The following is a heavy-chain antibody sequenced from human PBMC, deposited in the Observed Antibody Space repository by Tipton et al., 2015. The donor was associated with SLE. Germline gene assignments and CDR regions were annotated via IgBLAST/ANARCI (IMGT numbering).Heavy chain of an antibody. J-gene: IGHJ5*02. D-gene: IGHD2-15*01. V-gene: IGHV4-34*01. CDR2: INHSGST. CDR1: GGSFSGYY. Sequence: TLSLTCAVYGGSFSGYYWSWIRQSPGKGLEWIGEINHSGSTYYKPSLKSRVTISVDTSKNQFSLKLNSVTAADTAVYYCARGGLVIAHFDPWGQGTLVTVSS. CDR3: ARGGLVIAHFDP.